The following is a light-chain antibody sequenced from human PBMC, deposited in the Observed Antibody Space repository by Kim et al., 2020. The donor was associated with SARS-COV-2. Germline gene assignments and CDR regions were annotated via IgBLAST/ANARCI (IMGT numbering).Light chain of an antibody. CDR3: QSYDSSAVV. CDR1: SGSIGSNY. J-gene: IGLJ2*01. Sequence: GKTVTISCTRGSGSIGSNYVQWFQQRPGSAPTTVIYEDNQRPSGVPNRFSGSIDSSSNSASLTISGLKTEDESEYYCQSYDSSAVVFGGGTQLTVL. CDR2: EDN. V-gene: IGLV6-57*03.